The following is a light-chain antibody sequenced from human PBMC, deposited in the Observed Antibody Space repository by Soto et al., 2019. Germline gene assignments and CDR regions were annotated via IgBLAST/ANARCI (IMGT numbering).Light chain of an antibody. CDR1: QGIRND. CDR3: QESYSTLWGT. V-gene: IGKV1-39*01. J-gene: IGKJ1*01. Sequence: DIQITQSPSSLSAFVGDRVTITCRASQGIRNDLGWYQQKPGKAPKLLIYGASSLQSGVPLRFSGSGSGTDFTLNISSLEPEDFATYYCQESYSTLWGTCGQGTKVDIK. CDR2: GAS.